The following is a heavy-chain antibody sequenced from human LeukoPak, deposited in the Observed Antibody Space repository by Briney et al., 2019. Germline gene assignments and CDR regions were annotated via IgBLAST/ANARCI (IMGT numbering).Heavy chain of an antibody. CDR3: ARESRVREVIITVSY. D-gene: IGHD3-10*01. V-gene: IGHV4-34*01. J-gene: IGHJ4*02. CDR2: INHSGST. Sequence: SETLSLTCAVYGGSFSGYYWSWIRQPPGKGLEWIGEINHSGSTNYNPSLKSRVTISVDTSKNQFSLKLSSVTAADTAVYYCARESRVREVIITVSYWGQGTLVTVSS. CDR1: GGSFSGYY.